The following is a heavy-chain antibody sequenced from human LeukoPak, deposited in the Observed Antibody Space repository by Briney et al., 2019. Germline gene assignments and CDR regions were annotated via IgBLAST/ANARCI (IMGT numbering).Heavy chain of an antibody. V-gene: IGHV3-48*03. J-gene: IGHJ4*02. CDR2: ISSSGSTV. CDR3: ARLLGSGYIDY. D-gene: IGHD3-22*01. CDR1: GFTFSSYE. Sequence: GGSLRLSCAASGFTFSSYEMNWVRQAPGKGLEWVSYISSSGSTVYYADSVKGRFTISRDNAKNSLYLQMNSLRAEDTAVYYCARLLGSGYIDYWGQGTLVTVPS.